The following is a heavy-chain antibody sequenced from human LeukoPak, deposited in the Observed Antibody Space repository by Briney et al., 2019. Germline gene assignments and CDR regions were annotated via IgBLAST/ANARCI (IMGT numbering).Heavy chain of an antibody. V-gene: IGHV5-51*01. CDR3: AITGGGYSSTSYNWFDP. Sequence: GESLKISCEGSGYSFTTYWIGWVRQMSGKGLEWMGIIYPGDSDTRYSPSFQGQVTISADKSISNPYLQWRSLKASDTAMYYCAITGGGYSSTSYNWFDPWGQGTLVIVSS. J-gene: IGHJ5*02. CDR2: IYPGDSDT. D-gene: IGHD6-13*01. CDR1: GYSFTTYW.